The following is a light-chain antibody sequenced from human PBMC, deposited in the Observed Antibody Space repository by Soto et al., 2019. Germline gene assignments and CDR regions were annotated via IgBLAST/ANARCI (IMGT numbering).Light chain of an antibody. CDR3: QQYNSYWT. CDR1: QSISSW. J-gene: IGKJ1*01. V-gene: IGKV1-5*03. Sequence: DIQMTQSPSTLSASVGDRVTITCRASQSISSWLAWYQQKPGKAPKLLIYKASSLDSGVPSRFSGSGSGTEVPSTISSLGPDDFATYYWQQYNSYWTFGQGTKVEIK. CDR2: KAS.